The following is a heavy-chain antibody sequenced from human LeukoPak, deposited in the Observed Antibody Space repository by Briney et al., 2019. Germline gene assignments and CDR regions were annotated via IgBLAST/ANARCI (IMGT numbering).Heavy chain of an antibody. V-gene: IGHV3-23*01. CDR1: GFTFSRHA. CDR2: LSGSGHDT. J-gene: IGHJ4*02. D-gene: IGHD3-9*01. Sequence: GESLKISCAASGFTFSRHALSWVRQAPGKGLEWVSSLSGSGHDTYYADSVKGRFTISRDNSKNTVYLQMNTVRAEDTAVYYCAKDPYGIRYFDYWGQGTLVTVSS. CDR3: AKDPYGIRYFDY.